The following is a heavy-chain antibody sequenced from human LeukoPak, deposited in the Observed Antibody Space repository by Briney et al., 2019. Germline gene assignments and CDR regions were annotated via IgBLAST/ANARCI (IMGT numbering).Heavy chain of an antibody. CDR2: IYYTGST. CDR1: GGSVSGYY. CDR3: ARFHTAVVKSGYYYYMDV. V-gene: IGHV4-59*02. J-gene: IGHJ6*03. Sequence: PSETLSLTCTVSGGSVSGYYWSWIRQPPGKGLEWIGYIYYTGSTSYNPSLKSRVTISIDTSKNHFSLKLNSVTAADTAVYYCARFHTAVVKSGYYYYMDVWGKGTTVTVSS. D-gene: IGHD5-18*01.